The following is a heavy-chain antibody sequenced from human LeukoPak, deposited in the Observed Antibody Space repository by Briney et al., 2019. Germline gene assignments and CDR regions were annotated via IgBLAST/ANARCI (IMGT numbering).Heavy chain of an antibody. J-gene: IGHJ6*03. V-gene: IGHV5-51*01. CDR3: ARQMNEIVVVPAATRDYYYYVDV. CDR2: IYPGDSDT. Sequence: GESLQISCKGSGYLFTSYWIGWVRQMPGKGLEWMGIIYPGDSDTRYSPSFQGQVTISADKSISTAYLQWSSLKASDTAMYYCARQMNEIVVVPAATRDYYYYVDVWGKGTTVTVSS. D-gene: IGHD2-2*01. CDR1: GYLFTSYW.